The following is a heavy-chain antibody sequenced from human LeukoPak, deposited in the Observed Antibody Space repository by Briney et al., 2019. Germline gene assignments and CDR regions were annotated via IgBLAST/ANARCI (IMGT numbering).Heavy chain of an antibody. D-gene: IGHD3-3*01. V-gene: IGHV4-59*12. J-gene: IGHJ6*03. CDR1: GGSISSYY. Sequence: SETLSLTCTVSGGSISSYYWSWIRQPPGKGLEWIGYIYYSGSTNYNPSLKSRVTISVDTSKNQFSLKLSSVTAADTAVYYCARATTHDFWSGSRPYYYMDVWGKGTTVTVSS. CDR3: ARATTHDFWSGSRPYYYMDV. CDR2: IYYSGST.